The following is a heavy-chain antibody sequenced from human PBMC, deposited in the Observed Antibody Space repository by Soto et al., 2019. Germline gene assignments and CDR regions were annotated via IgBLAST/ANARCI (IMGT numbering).Heavy chain of an antibody. V-gene: IGHV1-8*01. CDR2: MNTNSDDT. J-gene: IGHJ6*02. CDR3: AREWSAAGHFYGMDV. D-gene: IGHD6-13*01. Sequence: QVQLVQSGAEVKKPGASVQVSCKTSGYTFTSYDINWVRQAPGQGLEWVGWMNTNSDDTRSAQKFRGRLTLTRVKSMRAVYMKLSNLRPDDSAVYYCAREWSAAGHFYGMDVWGQGTTVAVSS. CDR1: GYTFTSYD.